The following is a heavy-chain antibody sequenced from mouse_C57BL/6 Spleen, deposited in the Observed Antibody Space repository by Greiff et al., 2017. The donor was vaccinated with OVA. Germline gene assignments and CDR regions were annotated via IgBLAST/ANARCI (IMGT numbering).Heavy chain of an antibody. CDR1: GYTFTSYT. CDR2: INPSSGYT. D-gene: IGHD3-2*02. Sequence: QVQLQQSGAELARPGASVKMSCKASGYTFTSYTMHWVKQRPGQGLEWIGYINPSSGYTKYNQKFKDKATLTADKSSSTAYMQLSSLTSEDSAVYYCARSAAQATGDYWGLGTTLTVSS. V-gene: IGHV1-4*01. J-gene: IGHJ2*01. CDR3: ARSAAQATGDY.